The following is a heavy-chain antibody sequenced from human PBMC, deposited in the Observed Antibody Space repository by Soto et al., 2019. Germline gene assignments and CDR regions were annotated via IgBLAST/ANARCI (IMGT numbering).Heavy chain of an antibody. CDR2: INHSGST. J-gene: IGHJ6*02. V-gene: IGHV4-34*01. CDR3: ARGRPLLLWFGDTYGMDV. D-gene: IGHD3-10*01. Sequence: SETLSLTCAVYGGSFSGYYWSWIRQPPGKGLEWIGEINHSGSTNYNPSLKSRVTISVDTSKNQFSLKLSSVTAADTAVYYCARGRPLLLWFGDTYGMDVWGQGTTVTVSS. CDR1: GGSFSGYY.